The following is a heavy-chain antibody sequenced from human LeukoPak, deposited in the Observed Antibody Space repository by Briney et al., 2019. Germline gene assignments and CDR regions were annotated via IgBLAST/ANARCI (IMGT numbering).Heavy chain of an antibody. CDR1: GGSISSYY. CDR3: ASTKRITMVRGVTPAYYFDY. J-gene: IGHJ4*02. Sequence: PSETLSLTCTVSGGSISSYYWSWIRQPPGKGLEWIGYIYYSGSTNYNPSLKSRVTIPVDTSKNQFSLKLSSVTAADTAVYYCASTKRITMVRGVTPAYYFDYWGQGTLVTVSS. CDR2: IYYSGST. V-gene: IGHV4-59*01. D-gene: IGHD3-10*01.